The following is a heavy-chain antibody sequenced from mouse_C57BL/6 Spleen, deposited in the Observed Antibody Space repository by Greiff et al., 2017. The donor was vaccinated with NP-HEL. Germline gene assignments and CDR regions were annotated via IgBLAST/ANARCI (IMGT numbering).Heavy chain of an antibody. V-gene: IGHV1-63*01. CDR2: IYPGGGYT. D-gene: IGHD3-2*02. Sequence: VKLMESGAELVRPGTSVKMSCKASGYTFTNYWIGWAKQRPGHGLEWIGDIYPGGGYTNYNEKFKGKATLTADKSSSTAYMQFSSLTSEDSAIYYCARSSGYFDYWGQGTTLTVSS. CDR3: ARSSGYFDY. J-gene: IGHJ2*01. CDR1: GYTFTNYW.